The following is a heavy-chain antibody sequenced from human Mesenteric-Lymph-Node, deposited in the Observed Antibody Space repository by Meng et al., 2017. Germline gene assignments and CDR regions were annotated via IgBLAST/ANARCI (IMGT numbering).Heavy chain of an antibody. J-gene: IGHJ6*02. V-gene: IGHV4-34*01. D-gene: IGHD2-15*01. CDR3: ARGGVYCSGGSCYSGERSHYYYGMDV. CDR2: INHSGST. CDR1: GGSFSGYY. Sequence: SETLSLTCAVYGGSFSGYYWSWIRQPPGKGLEWIGEINHSGSTNYNPSLKSRVTISVDTSKNQFSLKLSSVTAADTAVYYCARGGVYCSGGSCYSGERSHYYYGMDVWGQGTTVTVSS.